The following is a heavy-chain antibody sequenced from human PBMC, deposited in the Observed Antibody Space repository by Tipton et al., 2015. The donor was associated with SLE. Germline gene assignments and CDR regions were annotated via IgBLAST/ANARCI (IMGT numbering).Heavy chain of an antibody. J-gene: IGHJ6*03. V-gene: IGHV4-31*03. CDR2: IYYSGNT. CDR3: ARGRYYMDV. CDR1: GGSISSSDYY. Sequence: TLSLTCTVSGGSISSSDYYWTWIRQHPGKGLEWIGYIYYSGNTYYNPSLKSRITISVDTSTNQFSLKLSSVTAADTAVYYCARGRYYMDVWGKGTTVTVSS.